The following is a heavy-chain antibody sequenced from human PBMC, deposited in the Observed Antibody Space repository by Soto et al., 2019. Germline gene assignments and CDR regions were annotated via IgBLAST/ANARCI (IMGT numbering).Heavy chain of an antibody. V-gene: IGHV4-61*01. D-gene: IGHD1-26*01. CDR3: ARIVVGATVDL. CDR2: ISYTGDT. CDR1: GDSVSSDRYF. J-gene: IGHJ5*02. Sequence: SETLSLTCSVSGDSVSSDRYFWTWIRQPPGKGLEWIANISYTGDTNYNPSLKSRVTISVDTSRNQFSLTLTSVTAADTAVYFCARIVVGATVDLWGQGSLVTVSS.